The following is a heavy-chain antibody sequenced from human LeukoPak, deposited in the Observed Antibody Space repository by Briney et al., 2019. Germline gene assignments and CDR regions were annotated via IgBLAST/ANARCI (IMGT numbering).Heavy chain of an antibody. CDR2: IYYGGST. J-gene: IGHJ4*02. V-gene: IGHV4-59*01. CDR1: GGSISSYY. CDR3: ASSSRGVRTFDY. Sequence: SETLSLTCTVSGGSISSYYWSWIRQPPGKGLEWIGYIYYGGSTNYNPSLKSRVTISVDTSKNQFSLKLSSVTAADTAVYYCASSSRGVRTFDYWGQGTLVTVSS. D-gene: IGHD1-1*01.